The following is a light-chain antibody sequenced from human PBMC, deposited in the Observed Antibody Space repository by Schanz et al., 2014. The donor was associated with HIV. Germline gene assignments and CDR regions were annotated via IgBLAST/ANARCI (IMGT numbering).Light chain of an antibody. CDR3: QQYHSYPWT. CDR1: QGVGSA. Sequence: AIQLTQTPPSLSASVGDRVIITCRASQGVGSALAWYQQRPGKAPKLLISDASSLKRGVPSRFSGRGSGTEFTLTISSLQPDDFATYYCQQYHSYPWTFGQGTKVEIK. J-gene: IGKJ1*01. CDR2: DAS. V-gene: IGKV1-13*02.